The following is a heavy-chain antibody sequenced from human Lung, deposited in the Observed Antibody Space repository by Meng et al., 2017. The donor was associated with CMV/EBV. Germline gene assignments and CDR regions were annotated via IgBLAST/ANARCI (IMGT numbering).Heavy chain of an antibody. V-gene: IGHV2-26*01. CDR3: ARHLPTYYYDSSGYYYPYYYYGMDV. CDR2: IFSNDEK. J-gene: IGHJ6*04. Sequence: SGPXLVXPTETLTLTCTVSGFSLSNARMGVSWIRQPPGKALEWLAHIFSNDEKSYSTSLKSRLTISKDTSKSQVVLTMTNMDPVDTATYYCARHLPTYYYDSSGYYYPYYYYGMDVWGKGTXVTVYS. CDR1: GFSLSNARMG. D-gene: IGHD3-22*01.